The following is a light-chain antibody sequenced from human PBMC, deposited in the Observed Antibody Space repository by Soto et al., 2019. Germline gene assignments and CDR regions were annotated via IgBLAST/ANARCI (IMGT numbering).Light chain of an antibody. J-gene: IGLJ1*01. CDR2: EVS. Sequence: QSALTQPASVSGSPGQSITISCTGTSSDVGGYNYVSWYQQHPDKAPKLMIYEVSNRPSGVSNRSSGSKSGNTASLTISGLQAEDEADYYCSSYTSSITYVFGTGTKVTVL. CDR1: SSDVGGYNY. V-gene: IGLV2-14*01. CDR3: SSYTSSITYV.